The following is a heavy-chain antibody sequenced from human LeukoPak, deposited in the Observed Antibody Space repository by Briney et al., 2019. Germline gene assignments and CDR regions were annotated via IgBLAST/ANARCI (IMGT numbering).Heavy chain of an antibody. D-gene: IGHD6-13*01. CDR1: GFTFSSYA. CDR2: ISYDGSNK. Sequence: GGSLRLFCAASGFTFSSYAMHWVRQAPGKGLEWVAVISYDGSNKYYADSVKGRFTISRDNSKNTLYLQMNSLRAEDTAVYYCARVRSSSWLYYYYYYYMDVWGKGTTVTVSS. J-gene: IGHJ6*03. V-gene: IGHV3-30*04. CDR3: ARVRSSSWLYYYYYYYMDV.